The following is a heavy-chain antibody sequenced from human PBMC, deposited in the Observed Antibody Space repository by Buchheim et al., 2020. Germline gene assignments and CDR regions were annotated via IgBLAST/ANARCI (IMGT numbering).Heavy chain of an antibody. Sequence: EVRLVQSGGGLVQSGGSLRLSCAASGFTFRSYWMHWVRQAPGKGLVWVSVISSDGSTTRYADSVKGRFTISRDNAKNSLYLQMSSLRAEDTALYYCARAQPLGGLDYWGPGTL. V-gene: IGHV3-74*01. D-gene: IGHD1-26*01. J-gene: IGHJ4*02. CDR2: ISSDGSTT. CDR1: GFTFRSYW. CDR3: ARAQPLGGLDY.